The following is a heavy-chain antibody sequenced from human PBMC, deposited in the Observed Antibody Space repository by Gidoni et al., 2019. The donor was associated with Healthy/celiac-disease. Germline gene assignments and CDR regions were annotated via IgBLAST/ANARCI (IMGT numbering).Heavy chain of an antibody. CDR1: GFTFSSYG. CDR2: ISYDGSNK. J-gene: IGHJ6*02. Sequence: QVQLVESGGGVVQPGRSLRLSCAASGFTFSSYGMHWVRQAPVKGLEWVAVISYDGSNKYYADSVKGRFTISRDNSKNTLYLQMNSLRAEDTAVYYCAKDINVEDSSGYYESYGMDVWGQGTTVTVSS. V-gene: IGHV3-30*18. CDR3: AKDINVEDSSGYYESYGMDV. D-gene: IGHD3-22*01.